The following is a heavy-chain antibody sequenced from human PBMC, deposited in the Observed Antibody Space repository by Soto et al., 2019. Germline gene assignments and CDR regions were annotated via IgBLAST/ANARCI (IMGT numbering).Heavy chain of an antibody. CDR2: MNSNSGNT. V-gene: IGHV1-8*01. J-gene: IGHJ3*02. Sequence: GASVKVSCKASGYTFTSYDINWVRQATGQGLEWMGWMNSNSGNTGYAQKFQGRVTMTRNTSISTAYMELSSLRSEDTAVYYCASFPPTGFDAFDIWGQGTMVTVSS. D-gene: IGHD1-1*01. CDR1: GYTFTSYD. CDR3: ASFPPTGFDAFDI.